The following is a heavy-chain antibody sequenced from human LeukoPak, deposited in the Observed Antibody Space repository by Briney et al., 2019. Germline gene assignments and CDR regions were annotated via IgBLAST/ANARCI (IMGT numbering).Heavy chain of an antibody. CDR1: GFTFSGHW. V-gene: IGHV3-7*01. CDR2: INQGGSDK. J-gene: IGHJ4*02. CDR3: TRDRSRVEDD. Sequence: GGSLRLSCAASGFTFSGHWMSWVRQAPGKGLEWVANINQGGSDKYYVDSVKGRFTISRDNANNLLYLQMNSLRGEDTAVYYCTRDRSRVEDDWGQGTLATVSS. D-gene: IGHD3-3*01.